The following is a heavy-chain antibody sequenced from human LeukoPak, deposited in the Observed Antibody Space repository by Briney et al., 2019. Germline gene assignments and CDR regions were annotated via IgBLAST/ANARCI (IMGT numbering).Heavy chain of an antibody. CDR2: ISGSGFT. Sequence: PGGSLRLSCATSGFTFNNYVMNWVRQAPGKGLEWVSSISGSGFTYYPDSVKGRFIISRDSSNNTLFLQMNSLRAEDSALYFCAKGSQESPRTMPDAFDMWGQGTVVIVSS. D-gene: IGHD1-14*01. V-gene: IGHV3-23*01. CDR3: AKGSQESPRTMPDAFDM. CDR1: GFTFNNYV. J-gene: IGHJ3*02.